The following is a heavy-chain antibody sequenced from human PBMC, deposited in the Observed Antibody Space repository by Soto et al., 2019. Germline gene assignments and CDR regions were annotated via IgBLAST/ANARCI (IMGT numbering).Heavy chain of an antibody. Sequence: QEQLVESGGGMVHPGTSLRLSCATSGINFFAHSMHWVRQAPGKWLEWVALIWYDGKTHYADSVEGRFTISRDTSTHTLFLDMKSLRLDDSAVYFCARVRNNNDKRLDVWGQGTTVTVSS. V-gene: IGHV3-33*01. J-gene: IGHJ6*02. CDR1: GINFFAHS. CDR3: ARVRNNNDKRLDV. CDR2: IWYDGKT. D-gene: IGHD1-1*01.